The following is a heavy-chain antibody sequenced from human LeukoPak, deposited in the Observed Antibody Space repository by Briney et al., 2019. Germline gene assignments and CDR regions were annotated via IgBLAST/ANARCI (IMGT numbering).Heavy chain of an antibody. V-gene: IGHV3-15*01. J-gene: IGHJ4*02. CDR3: TTESGYKTARQRGFDS. Sequence: GGSLRLSCAASGFPFSDTWMSWVRQAPGKGLELVGHIKSKARGGATDYAAPVKGRFTISRDYSKDMLFLQMNSLKTEDTAVYYCTTESGYKTARQRGFDSWGREPWSPSLQ. CDR1: GFPFSDTW. CDR2: IKSKARGGAT. D-gene: IGHD1-14*01.